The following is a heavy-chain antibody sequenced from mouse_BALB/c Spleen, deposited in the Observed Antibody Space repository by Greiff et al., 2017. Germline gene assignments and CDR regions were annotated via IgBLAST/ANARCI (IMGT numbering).Heavy chain of an antibody. D-gene: IGHD3-2*02. J-gene: IGHJ3*01. CDR3: AREEMRGGFDY. CDR2: ISYDGSN. Sequence: EVQLQESGPGLVQPSQSLSLTCSVTGYSITSGYYWNWIRQFPGNKLEWMGYISYDGSNNYNPSLKNRSSITRDTSKNQFFLKLNSVTTEDTATYYCAREEMRGGFDYWGQGTLVTVSA. V-gene: IGHV3-6*02. CDR1: GYSITSGYY.